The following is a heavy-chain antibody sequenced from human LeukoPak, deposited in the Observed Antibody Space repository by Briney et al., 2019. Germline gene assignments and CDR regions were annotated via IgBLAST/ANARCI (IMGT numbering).Heavy chain of an antibody. CDR1: GGSISSYY. CDR3: ARQMIAAGKNYYGMDV. V-gene: IGHV4-4*07. D-gene: IGHD6-13*01. J-gene: IGHJ6*02. Sequence: SETLSLTCTVSGGSISSYYWTWIRQPAGKGLEWIGRIYTSGSTNYNPSPKSRVTMSVDTSNNQFSLNLSSVTAADTAVYYCARQMIAAGKNYYGMDVWGQGTTVTVSS. CDR2: IYTSGST.